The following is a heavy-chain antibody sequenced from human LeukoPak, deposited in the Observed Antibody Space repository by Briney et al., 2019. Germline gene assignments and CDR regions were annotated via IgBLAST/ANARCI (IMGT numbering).Heavy chain of an antibody. D-gene: IGHD5-24*01. J-gene: IGHJ4*02. CDR2: LNPNSGDT. Sequence: ATVKVSCKASGYTFTDYYMHWVRQASGQGLEWRGWLNPNSGDTNYAQKFQGRDSMTRDTSISTAYMDLSDLRSDDTAVYYCARGRNIEMTTMSGGSDYWGQGTLVTVSS. V-gene: IGHV1-2*02. CDR3: ARGRNIEMTTMSGGSDY. CDR1: GYTFTDYY.